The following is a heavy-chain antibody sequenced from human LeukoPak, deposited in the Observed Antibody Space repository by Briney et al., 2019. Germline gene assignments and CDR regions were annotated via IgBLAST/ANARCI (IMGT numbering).Heavy chain of an antibody. J-gene: IGHJ4*02. Sequence: GGSLRLTCADSGFTFSSYSMNWVGQAPGKGLEGVSSISSSSSYIYYADSVKGRFTISRDNAKNSLYLQMNSLRAEDTAVYYCARGAWAVRGVKAGGYWRQGTLVTVSS. CDR1: GFTFSSYS. CDR2: ISSSSSYI. D-gene: IGHD3-10*01. V-gene: IGHV3-21*01. CDR3: ARGAWAVRGVKAGGY.